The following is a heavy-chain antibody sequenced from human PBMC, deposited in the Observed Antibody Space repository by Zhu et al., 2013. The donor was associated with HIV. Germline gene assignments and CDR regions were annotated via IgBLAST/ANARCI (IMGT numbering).Heavy chain of an antibody. CDR3: ATGATLSYYFDY. CDR2: INPNSGGT. Sequence: QLRQSGNEVKKPGASVKVSCTASGYTFESYGISWVRQAPGQGLEWMGWINPNSGGTKYAQEFQGRVTMTRDTSISTAYLDLSKVTSDDTAMYFCATGATLSYYFDYWGQGTLVTVSS. V-gene: IGHV1-2*02. D-gene: IGHD1-26*01. CDR1: GYTFESYG. J-gene: IGHJ4*02.